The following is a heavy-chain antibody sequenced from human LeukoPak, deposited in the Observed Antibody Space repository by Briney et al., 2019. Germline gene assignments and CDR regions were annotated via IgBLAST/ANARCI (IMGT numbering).Heavy chain of an antibody. J-gene: IGHJ4*02. CDR2: ISSSSSTI. CDR3: ARESIFGVVTFDY. V-gene: IGHV3-48*01. CDR1: GFTFSSYS. D-gene: IGHD3-3*01. Sequence: PGGSLRLSCAASGFTFSSYSMNWVRQAPGKGLEWVSYISSSSSTIYYADSVKGRFTISRDNAKNSLYLQMNSLRAEDTAVYYCARESIFGVVTFDYWGQGTLVTVFS.